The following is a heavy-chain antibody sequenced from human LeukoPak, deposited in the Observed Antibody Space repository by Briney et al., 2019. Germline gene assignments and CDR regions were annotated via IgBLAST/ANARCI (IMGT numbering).Heavy chain of an antibody. V-gene: IGHV1-18*01. CDR1: DYTFTSYG. J-gene: IGHJ4*02. Sequence: ASVKVSCKASDYTFTSYGISWVRQAPGQGLEWMGWISAYNGNTNYAQKLQGRVTMTTDTSTSTAYMELRSLRSDDTAVYYCARAMYYYDSSGYYDYWGQGTLVTVSS. CDR2: ISAYNGNT. D-gene: IGHD3-22*01. CDR3: ARAMYYYDSSGYYDY.